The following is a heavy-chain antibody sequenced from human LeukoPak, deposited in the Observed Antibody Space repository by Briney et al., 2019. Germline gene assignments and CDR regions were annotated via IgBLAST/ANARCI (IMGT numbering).Heavy chain of an antibody. J-gene: IGHJ5*02. D-gene: IGHD3-10*01. CDR3: ARQGGRITMVRGVIIFYWFDP. V-gene: IGHV4-38-2*02. CDR2: IYYSGST. Sequence: SETLSLTCTVSGYSINSGYYWGWIRQPPGKGLEWIGSIYYSGSTYYNPSLKSRVTISVDTSKNQFSLKLSSVTAADTAVYYCARQGGRITMVRGVIIFYWFDPWGQGTLVTVSS. CDR1: GYSINSGYY.